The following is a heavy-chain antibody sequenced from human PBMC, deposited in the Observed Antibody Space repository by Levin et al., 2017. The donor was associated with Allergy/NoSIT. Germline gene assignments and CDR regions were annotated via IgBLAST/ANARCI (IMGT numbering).Heavy chain of an antibody. CDR2: ISYDGSNK. Sequence: GESLKISCAASGFTFSSYAMHWVRQAPGKGLEWVAVISYDGSNKYYADSVKGRFTISRDNSKNTLYLQMNSLRAEDTAVYYCARDLALYSSSWYRWPVAGGGYYYGMDVWGQGTTVTVSS. CDR1: GFTFSSYA. J-gene: IGHJ6*02. CDR3: ARDLALYSSSWYRWPVAGGGYYYGMDV. V-gene: IGHV3-30*04. D-gene: IGHD6-13*01.